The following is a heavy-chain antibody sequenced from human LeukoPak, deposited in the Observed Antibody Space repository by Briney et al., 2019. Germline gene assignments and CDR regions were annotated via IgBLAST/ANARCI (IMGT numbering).Heavy chain of an antibody. D-gene: IGHD5-18*01. CDR1: GFTFSSYA. CDR3: AKGGRGYSYGDQF. Sequence: GGSLRLSCAASGFTFSSYAMSWVRQAPGKGLEWVSAISGSGGSTYYADSVKGRFTISRDNSKNTLYLQMNSMRAEDTAVYYCAKGGRGYSYGDQFWSQGTLVTVSS. J-gene: IGHJ4*02. V-gene: IGHV3-23*01. CDR2: ISGSGGST.